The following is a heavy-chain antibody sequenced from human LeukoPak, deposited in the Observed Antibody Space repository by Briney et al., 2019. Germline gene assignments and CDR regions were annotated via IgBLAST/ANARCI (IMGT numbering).Heavy chain of an antibody. J-gene: IGHJ4*02. Sequence: ASVKVSCKASGYTFTDYYMHWVRQAPGQGLEWMGWINPNSGGTNYAQKFHGRVTMTRDTSISTAYMELSSLRSDDTAVYYCEVYGDPADYWGQGTLVTVSS. CDR1: GYTFTDYY. D-gene: IGHD4-17*01. CDR3: EVYGDPADY. CDR2: INPNSGGT. V-gene: IGHV1-2*02.